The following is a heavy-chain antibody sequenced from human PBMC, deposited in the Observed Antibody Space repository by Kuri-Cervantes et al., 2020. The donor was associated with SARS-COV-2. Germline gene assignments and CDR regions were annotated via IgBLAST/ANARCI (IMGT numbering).Heavy chain of an antibody. V-gene: IGHV3-48*03. CDR2: ISSSGSTI. J-gene: IGHJ4*02. D-gene: IGHD3-16*01. Sequence: GGSLRLSCAASGFTFSSYEMNWVRQAPGKGLEWVSYISSSGSTIYYADSVKGRFTISRDNAKNSLYLQMNSLRAEDTAVYYCAPRGEGSGFDCWGQGTLVTVSS. CDR1: GFTFSSYE. CDR3: APRGEGSGFDC.